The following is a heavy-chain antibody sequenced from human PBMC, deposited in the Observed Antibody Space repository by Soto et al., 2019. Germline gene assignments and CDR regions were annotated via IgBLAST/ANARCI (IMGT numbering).Heavy chain of an antibody. V-gene: IGHV3-30-3*01. D-gene: IGHD3-22*01. Sequence: GGSLRLSCAASGFTFSSYAMHWVRQAPGKGLEWVAVISYDGSNKYYADSVKGRFTISRDNSKNTLYLQMNSLRAEDTAVYYCAREHYDSSGYPPYGMDVWGQGTTVTVSS. J-gene: IGHJ6*02. CDR2: ISYDGSNK. CDR3: AREHYDSSGYPPYGMDV. CDR1: GFTFSSYA.